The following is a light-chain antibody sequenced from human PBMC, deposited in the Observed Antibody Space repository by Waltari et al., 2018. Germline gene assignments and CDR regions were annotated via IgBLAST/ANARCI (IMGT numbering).Light chain of an antibody. CDR2: LNN. V-gene: IGLV1-40*01. J-gene: IGLJ3*02. Sequence: QSVLTQPPSVSGAPGQRVTISCTGSSSNIGAGYDVHWYQQLPGTAPKLPIYLNNNRPSGVPDRFSGSKSGTAASLAITGLQAEDEGDYYCQSYDSSLSASVFGGGTKLTVL. CDR1: SSNIGAGYD. CDR3: QSYDSSLSASV.